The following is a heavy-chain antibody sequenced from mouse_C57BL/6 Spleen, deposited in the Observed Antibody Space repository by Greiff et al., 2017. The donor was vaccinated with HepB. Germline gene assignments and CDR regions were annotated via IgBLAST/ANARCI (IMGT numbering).Heavy chain of an antibody. Sequence: QVQLQQSGPGLVQPSQSLSITCTVSGFSLTSYGVHWVRQSPGKGLEWLGVIWSGGSTDYNAAFISRLSISKDNSKSQVFFKMNSLQADDTAIYYCARNKGYLNYYAMDYWGQGTSVTVSS. D-gene: IGHD2-2*01. CDR3: ARNKGYLNYYAMDY. V-gene: IGHV2-2*01. CDR2: IWSGGST. CDR1: GFSLTSYG. J-gene: IGHJ4*01.